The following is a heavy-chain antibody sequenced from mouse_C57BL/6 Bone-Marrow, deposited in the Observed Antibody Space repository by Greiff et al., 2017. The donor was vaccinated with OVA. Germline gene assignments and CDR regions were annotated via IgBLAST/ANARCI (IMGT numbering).Heavy chain of an antibody. V-gene: IGHV1-12*01. CDR1: GYTFPSYN. CDR3: ARGVTRGNYAMDY. CDR2: IYPGNGDT. J-gene: IGHJ4*01. Sequence: QVQLQQSGAELVRPGASVKMSCKASGYTFPSYNMHWVKQTPRQGLAWIGAIYPGNGDTSSNQKFKGKATLTVDKSSSTAYMQLSSLTSEDSAVYFCARGVTRGNYAMDYWGQGTSVTVSS. D-gene: IGHD2-2*01.